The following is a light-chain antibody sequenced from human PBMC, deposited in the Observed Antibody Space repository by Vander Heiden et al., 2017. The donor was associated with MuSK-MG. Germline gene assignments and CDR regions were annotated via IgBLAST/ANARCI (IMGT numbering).Light chain of an antibody. V-gene: IGKV3-11*01. J-gene: IGKJ4*01. CDR2: GAS. CDR3: QHGDSRPLT. CDR1: QHVGDC. Sequence: EVVLTQSPRTLSSSPGETATLSCRASQHVGDCLAWYKQKPGQAPGLLISGASKRAPDIPGRFSGVGSGTDFTLPIRNLESEDFALYFCQHGDSRPLTFGGGTNV.